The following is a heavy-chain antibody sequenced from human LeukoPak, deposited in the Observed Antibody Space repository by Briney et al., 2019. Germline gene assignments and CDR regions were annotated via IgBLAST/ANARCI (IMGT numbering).Heavy chain of an antibody. CDR1: GFTFSSHW. Sequence: PGGSLRLSCAASGFTFSSHWMGWVRQAPGKGLEWVANINEDGSKQYYIDSVKGRFTISRDNAKNSLYLQMNSLRADDTAVYYCAKDGGQEVDYWGQGTLVTVSS. D-gene: IGHD3-16*01. CDR2: INEDGSKQ. V-gene: IGHV3-7*05. CDR3: AKDGGQEVDY. J-gene: IGHJ4*02.